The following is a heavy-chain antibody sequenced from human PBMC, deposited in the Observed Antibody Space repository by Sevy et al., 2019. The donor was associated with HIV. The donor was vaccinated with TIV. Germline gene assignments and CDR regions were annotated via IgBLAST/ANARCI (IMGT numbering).Heavy chain of an antibody. CDR3: AGTHYYDSSGYPFDI. D-gene: IGHD3-22*01. J-gene: IGHJ3*02. CDR2: ISSSSSTI. CDR1: GFTFSSYS. Sequence: GGSLRLSCAASGFTFSSYSMNWVRQAPGKGLEWVSYISSSSSTIYYADSVKGRFTISRENAKNSLYLQMNSLRDEDTAVYYCAGTHYYDSSGYPFDIWGQGTMVTVSS. V-gene: IGHV3-48*02.